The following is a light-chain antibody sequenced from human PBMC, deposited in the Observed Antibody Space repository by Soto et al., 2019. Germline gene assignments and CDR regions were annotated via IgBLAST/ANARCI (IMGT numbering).Light chain of an antibody. J-gene: IGKJ2*03. CDR2: GAS. Sequence: EIVLTQSPATLSLSPGERATLSCRASQSVGSYLAWYQHKPGQAPRLLIYGASNRATDIPGRFSGRGSGTDFPLTIRILESGDSAVYYCQQRDMWPRRFGQGNKLEIK. CDR3: QQRDMWPRR. V-gene: IGKV3-11*01. CDR1: QSVGSY.